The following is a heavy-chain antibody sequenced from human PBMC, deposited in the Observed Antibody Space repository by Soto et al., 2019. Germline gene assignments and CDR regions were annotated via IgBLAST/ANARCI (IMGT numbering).Heavy chain of an antibody. CDR3: ARGGQGSGYYSRYYYYGMDV. V-gene: IGHV3-48*02. J-gene: IGHJ6*02. CDR2: ISSSSSTI. Sequence: PGGSLRLSSAASGFNLSFHTMHWFRQAPGKGLEWVSYISSSSSTIYYADSVKGRFTISRDNAKNSLYLQMNSLRDEDTAVYYCARGGQGSGYYSRYYYYGMDVWGQGTTVTVSS. D-gene: IGHD3-22*01. CDR1: GFNLSFHT.